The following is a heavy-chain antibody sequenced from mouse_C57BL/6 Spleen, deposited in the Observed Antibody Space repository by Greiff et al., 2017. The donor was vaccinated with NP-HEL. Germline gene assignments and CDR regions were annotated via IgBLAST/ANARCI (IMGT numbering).Heavy chain of an antibody. CDR3: ARSYDYVWFAY. CDR1: GYTFTDYY. D-gene: IGHD2-4*01. J-gene: IGHJ3*01. CDR2: INPNNGGT. V-gene: IGHV1-26*01. Sequence: VQLQQSGPELVKPGASVKISCKASGYTFTDYYMNWVKQSHGKSLEWIGDINPNNGGTSYNQKFKGKATLTVDKSSSTAYMELRSLTSEDSAVYYCARSYDYVWFAYWGQGTLVTVSA.